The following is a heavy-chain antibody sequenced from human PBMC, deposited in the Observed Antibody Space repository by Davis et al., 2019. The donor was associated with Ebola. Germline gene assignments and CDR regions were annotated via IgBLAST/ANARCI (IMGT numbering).Heavy chain of an antibody. V-gene: IGHV3-11*06. CDR2: ISSSSSYT. CDR3: ARVELAGGFYFDY. J-gene: IGHJ4*02. Sequence: GESLKISCAASGFTFSDYYMTWIRQAPGKGLEWVSYISSSSSYTNYADSVKGRFTISRDNAKNSLYLQMNSLRAEDTAVYYCARVELAGGFYFDYWGQGTLVTVSS. CDR1: GFTFSDYY. D-gene: IGHD2-8*02.